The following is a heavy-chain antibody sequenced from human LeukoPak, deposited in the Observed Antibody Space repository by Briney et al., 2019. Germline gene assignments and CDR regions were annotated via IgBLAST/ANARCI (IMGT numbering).Heavy chain of an antibody. CDR2: INPNSGDT. V-gene: IGHV1-2*02. CDR1: GYGFSDYY. Sequence: ASVKVSCKASGYGFSDYYMHWVRQAPGQGLEWMGWINPNSGDTNYAQNFQGRVTMTRDTSISTAYMDLTRLRSDDTAVYYCARDLRRGAAAETDYWGQGTLVTVSS. CDR3: ARDLRRGAAAETDY. J-gene: IGHJ4*02. D-gene: IGHD6-13*01.